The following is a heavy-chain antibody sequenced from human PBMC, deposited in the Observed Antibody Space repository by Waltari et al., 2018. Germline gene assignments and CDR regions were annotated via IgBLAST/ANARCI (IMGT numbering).Heavy chain of an antibody. CDR1: VFSILSNRHY. V-gene: IGHV4-39*01. J-gene: IGHJ3*01. CDR2: VSYSGTT. D-gene: IGHD5-12*01. Sequence: QLQLQELGPRLVRPSETLSLICRVFVFSILSNRHYWAWIRQSPGQGLEWIGTVSYSGTTYISPSLKSRVSVSRDTSKNQVSLILGSVTAADMAVYYCATYIGASVGTAAFDVWGQGTMVTVSS. CDR3: ATYIGASVGTAAFDV.